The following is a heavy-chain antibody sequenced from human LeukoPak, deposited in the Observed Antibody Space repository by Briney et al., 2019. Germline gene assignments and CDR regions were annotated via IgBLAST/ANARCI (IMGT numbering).Heavy chain of an antibody. CDR3: ARDLHSSGWADVDY. CDR2: INPNSGGT. CDR1: GYTFTGYY. V-gene: IGHV1-2*02. Sequence: VASVKVSCKASGYTFTGYYMHWVRQAPGQGLEWMGWINPNSGGTNYAQKFQGRVTMTRDTSISTAYMELSRLRSDDTAVYYCARDLHSSGWADVDYWGQGTLVTVSS. J-gene: IGHJ4*02. D-gene: IGHD6-19*01.